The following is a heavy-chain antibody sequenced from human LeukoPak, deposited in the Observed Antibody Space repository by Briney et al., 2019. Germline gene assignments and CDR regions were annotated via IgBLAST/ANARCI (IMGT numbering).Heavy chain of an antibody. J-gene: IGHJ4*02. Sequence: TGGPLRLSCAASGFTFDEFWMHWVRQVPGKGLMWVARIHKDGLHTWYADSMKGRFTISRDNAENTVYLQLNSLRVEDTAVYYCARESEAAGTYYLDHWGQGNLVTVSS. V-gene: IGHV3-74*01. CDR2: IHKDGLHT. CDR3: ARESEAAGTYYLDH. D-gene: IGHD6-25*01. CDR1: GFTFDEFW.